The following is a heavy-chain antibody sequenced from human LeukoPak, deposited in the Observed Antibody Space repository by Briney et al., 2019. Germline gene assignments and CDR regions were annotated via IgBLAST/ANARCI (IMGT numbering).Heavy chain of an antibody. J-gene: IGHJ4*02. CDR1: GYTFTGYY. Sequence: ASVKVSCKASGYTFTGYYMHWVRQAPGQGLEWMGWINPNSGGTNYAQKFQGRVTMTRDTSISTAYMELSRLRSDDTAVYYCARDPLIYDFWSGGAATPLPNYFDYWGQGTLVTVSS. CDR3: ARDPLIYDFWSGGAATPLPNYFDY. V-gene: IGHV1-2*02. CDR2: INPNSGGT. D-gene: IGHD3-3*01.